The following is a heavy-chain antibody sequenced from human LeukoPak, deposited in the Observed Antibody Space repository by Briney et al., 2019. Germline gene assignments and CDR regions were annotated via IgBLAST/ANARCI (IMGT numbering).Heavy chain of an antibody. Sequence: GESLKISCKGSGYSFTSYWIGWVLQMPGKGLEWMGIIYPGDSDTRYSPSFQGQVTISADKSISTAYLQWSSLKASDTAMYYCARAGCSGGSCYCPLNYRGQGTLVTVSS. V-gene: IGHV5-51*01. D-gene: IGHD2-15*01. CDR1: GYSFTSYW. CDR2: IYPGDSDT. J-gene: IGHJ4*02. CDR3: ARAGCSGGSCYCPLNY.